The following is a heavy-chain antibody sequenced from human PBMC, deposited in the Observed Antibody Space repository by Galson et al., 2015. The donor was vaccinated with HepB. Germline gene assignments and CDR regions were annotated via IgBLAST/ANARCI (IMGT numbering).Heavy chain of an antibody. D-gene: IGHD2-2*02. CDR2: INPNSGGT. CDR1: GYTFTGYY. Sequence: SVKVSCKASGYTFTGYYMHWVRQAPGQGLEWMGWINPNSGGTNYAQKFQGRVTMTRDTSISTAYMELSRLRSDDTAVYYCARGIPDIVVVPAAIGHFDYWGQRTLVTVSS. V-gene: IGHV1-2*02. CDR3: ARGIPDIVVVPAAIGHFDY. J-gene: IGHJ4*02.